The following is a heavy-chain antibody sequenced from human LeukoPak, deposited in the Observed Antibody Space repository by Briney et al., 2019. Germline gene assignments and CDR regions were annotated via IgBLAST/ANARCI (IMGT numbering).Heavy chain of an antibody. J-gene: IGHJ4*02. CDR3: ARGPPYGLRSDFLDY. Sequence: GRSLRLSCAASGFTFSTYAMHWVRQAPGKGLEWVASVNQDVDDKYYVDSVKGRFTISRDNAKNSLYLQMTSLRVEDTAVYYCARGPPYGLRSDFLDYWGQGTLVTVSS. D-gene: IGHD3-10*01. CDR1: GFTFSTYA. CDR2: VNQDVDDK. V-gene: IGHV3-7*01.